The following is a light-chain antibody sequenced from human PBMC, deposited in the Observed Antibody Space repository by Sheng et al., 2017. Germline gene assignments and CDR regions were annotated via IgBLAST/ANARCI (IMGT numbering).Light chain of an antibody. CDR3: QQYGSSRWT. J-gene: IGKJ1*01. CDR1: QNLNSEY. CDR2: AVS. Sequence: EIVLAQSPGTLSLSPGKGVTLSCRASQNLNSEYLAWYQQKPGQPPSLLIYAVSRRATGIPDRFSGSGSGTDFTLTIARLEPEDFAVYYCQQYGSSRWTFGQGTKVEIK. V-gene: IGKV3-20*01.